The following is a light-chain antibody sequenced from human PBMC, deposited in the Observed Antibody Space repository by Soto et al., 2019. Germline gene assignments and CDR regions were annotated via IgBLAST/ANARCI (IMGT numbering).Light chain of an antibody. V-gene: IGKV1-5*03. CDR3: QHYNSYSEA. CDR1: QTISSW. CDR2: KAS. Sequence: DIQMTQSPSTLSGSVGDRVTITCRASQTISSWLAWYQQKPGKAPKLLIYKASTLKSGVPSRFSGSGSGTEFTLTIRSLQPDDFATYYFQHYNSYSEAFGQGTQVELK. J-gene: IGKJ1*01.